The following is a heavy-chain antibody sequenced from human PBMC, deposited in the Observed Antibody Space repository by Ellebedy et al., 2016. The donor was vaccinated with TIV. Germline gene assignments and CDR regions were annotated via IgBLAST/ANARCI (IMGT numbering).Heavy chain of an antibody. CDR2: IGTAADT. Sequence: GESLKISCAASGFPFRSYDMHWVRQAPGKGLEWVSLIGTAADTYYADSVKGRFTISRDNSKNTLYLQMNSLRAEDTAVYYCARSGSYYDAFDIWGQGTMVTVS. J-gene: IGHJ3*02. CDR3: ARSGSYYDAFDI. V-gene: IGHV3-13*01. D-gene: IGHD1-26*01. CDR1: GFPFRSYD.